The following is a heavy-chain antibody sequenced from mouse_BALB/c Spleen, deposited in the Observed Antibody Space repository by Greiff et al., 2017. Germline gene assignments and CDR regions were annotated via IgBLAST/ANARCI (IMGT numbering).Heavy chain of an antibody. CDR2: INPSTGYT. CDR1: GYTFTSYW. V-gene: IGHV1-7*01. D-gene: IGHD1-1*01. Sequence: VQLVESGAELAKPGASVKMSCKASGYTFTSYWMHWVKQRPGQGLEWIGYINPSTGYTEYNQKFKDKATLTADKSSSTAYMQLSSLTSEDSAVYYCARKVITRGYFDVWGAGTTVTVSS. CDR3: ARKVITRGYFDV. J-gene: IGHJ1*01.